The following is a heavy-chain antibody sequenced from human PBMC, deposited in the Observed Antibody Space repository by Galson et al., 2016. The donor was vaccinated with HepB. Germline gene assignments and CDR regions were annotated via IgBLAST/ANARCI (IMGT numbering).Heavy chain of an antibody. Sequence: QSGAEVKKPGESLKISCKASGYILASYWIGWVRQMPGKGLDWMGIIYPGDSDTRYSPSFQGQVTISADESISTTYLQWSSLKASDTAIYFCARQKYCSGDSCFSFFDAFDIWGQGTVVTVSS. V-gene: IGHV5-51*01. J-gene: IGHJ3*02. D-gene: IGHD2-15*01. CDR2: IYPGDSDT. CDR3: ARQKYCSGDSCFSFFDAFDI. CDR1: GYILASYW.